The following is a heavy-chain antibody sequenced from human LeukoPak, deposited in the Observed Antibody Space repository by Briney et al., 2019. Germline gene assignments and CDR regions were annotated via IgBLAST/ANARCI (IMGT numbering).Heavy chain of an antibody. D-gene: IGHD3-22*01. Sequence: ASVKVSCKASGYTFTGYYMHWVRQAPGQGLEWMGWINPNSGGTNYAQKFQGRVTMTRDTSISTAYMERSRLRSDDTAVFYCASPPSSGYYYFYFDYCGQGTLVTVSS. CDR2: INPNSGGT. J-gene: IGHJ4*02. CDR3: ASPPSSGYYYFYFDY. CDR1: GYTFTGYY. V-gene: IGHV1-2*02.